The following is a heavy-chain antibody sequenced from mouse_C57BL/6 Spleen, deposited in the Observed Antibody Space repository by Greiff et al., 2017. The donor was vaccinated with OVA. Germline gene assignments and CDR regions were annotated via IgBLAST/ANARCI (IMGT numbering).Heavy chain of an antibody. Sequence: EVQRVESGAELVRPGASVKLSCTASGFNIKDDYMHWVKQRPEQGLEWIGWIDPENGDTEYASKFQGKATITADTSSNTAYLQLSSLTSEDTAVYYCTTIDDYDRAYWGQGTLVTVSA. V-gene: IGHV14-4*01. CDR1: GFNIKDDY. CDR3: TTIDDYDRAY. D-gene: IGHD2-4*01. J-gene: IGHJ3*01. CDR2: IDPENGDT.